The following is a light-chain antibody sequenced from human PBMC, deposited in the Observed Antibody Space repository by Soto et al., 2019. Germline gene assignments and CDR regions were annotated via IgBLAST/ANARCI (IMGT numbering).Light chain of an antibody. V-gene: IGLV2-23*02. CDR1: SSDVGSYNL. Sequence: QSVLTQPASVSGSPGQSITISCTGTSSDVGSYNLVSWYQQHPGKAPKLMIYEVSKRPSGVSNRFSGSKSGNTASLTISGLQAEDEADYYCCSYAGSSTSLFFGTGTKVTVL. CDR3: CSYAGSSTSLF. CDR2: EVS. J-gene: IGLJ1*01.